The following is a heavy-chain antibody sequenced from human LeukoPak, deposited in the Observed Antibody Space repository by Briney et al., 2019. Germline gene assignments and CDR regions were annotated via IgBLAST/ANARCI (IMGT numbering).Heavy chain of an antibody. D-gene: IGHD3-10*01. CDR1: GFTFSSYA. CDR2: ISYVGSNK. V-gene: IGHV3-30*04. J-gene: IGHJ4*02. CDR3: ARWGKSTMVRGEDFDY. Sequence: GGSLRLSCAASGFTFSSYAMHWVRQAPGKGLEWVAVISYVGSNKYYADSVKGRFTISRDNSKNTLYLKMNSLRAEDRAVYYCARWGKSTMVRGEDFDYWGQGPWSPSPQ.